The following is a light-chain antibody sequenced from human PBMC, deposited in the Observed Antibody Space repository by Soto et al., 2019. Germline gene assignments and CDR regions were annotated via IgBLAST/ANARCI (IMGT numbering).Light chain of an antibody. J-gene: IGKJ5*01. CDR3: QQYNSYPIT. Sequence: DIQMTQSPSSLSAYVGDTVTITCRASQGISNHLAWFQQKPGKAPKSLISAASTLQSWVPSKFSGSGSGTDFTLTISSLQPEDSATYYCQQYNSYPITFGQGTRLEIK. CDR1: QGISNH. CDR2: AAS. V-gene: IGKV1-16*02.